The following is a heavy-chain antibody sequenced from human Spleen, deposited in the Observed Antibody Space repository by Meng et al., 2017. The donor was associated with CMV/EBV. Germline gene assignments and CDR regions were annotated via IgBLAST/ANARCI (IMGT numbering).Heavy chain of an antibody. CDR1: GGSISSGDYY. CDR3: VRMYSGSYSPYGMDV. D-gene: IGHD1-26*01. CDR2: IYYSGST. Sequence: SETLSLTCTVSGGSISSGDYYWSWIRQPPGKGLEWIGYIYYSGSTYYNPSLKSRVTISVDTSKNQFSLKLSSVTAADTAVYYCVRMYSGSYSPYGMDVWGQGTTVTVS. J-gene: IGHJ6*02. V-gene: IGHV4-30-4*08.